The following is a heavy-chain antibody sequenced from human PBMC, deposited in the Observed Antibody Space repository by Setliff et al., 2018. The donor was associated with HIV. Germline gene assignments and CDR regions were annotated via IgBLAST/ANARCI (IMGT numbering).Heavy chain of an antibody. Sequence: SETLSLTCDLYGDSFSGFYWSWIRQPPGKGLEWVGHIDHNGVTAYSPSLKSRVTISVDRSKNQFSLKLTSVSAADTAMYYCAKDLTWGFPYWGQGMLVTVSS. CDR3: AKDLTWGFPY. CDR1: GDSFSGFY. J-gene: IGHJ4*01. V-gene: IGHV4-34*01. CDR2: IDHNGVT. D-gene: IGHD7-27*01.